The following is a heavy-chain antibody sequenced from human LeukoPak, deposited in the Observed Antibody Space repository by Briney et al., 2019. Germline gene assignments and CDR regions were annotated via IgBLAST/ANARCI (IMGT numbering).Heavy chain of an antibody. V-gene: IGHV3-15*01. CDR2: IKSKSDGETS. CDR1: GYSFTSYW. Sequence: GESLQISCKGSGYSFTSYWIGWVRQAPGKGLEWVGRIKSKSDGETSDYAAPVKGRFTISRDDSKNTLYLQINGLRIEDTAVYYCSTSIWIWGQGTLVTVAS. D-gene: IGHD3-3*01. J-gene: IGHJ4*02. CDR3: STSIWI.